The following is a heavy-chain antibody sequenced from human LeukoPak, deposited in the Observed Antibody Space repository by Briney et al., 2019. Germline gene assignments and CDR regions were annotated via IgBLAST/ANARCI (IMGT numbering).Heavy chain of an antibody. V-gene: IGHV4-38-2*02. J-gene: IGHJ4*02. CDR2: IYHSGST. CDR1: GYSISSGYY. D-gene: IGHD4-17*01. Sequence: SETLSLTCTVSGYSISSGYYWGWIRQPPGKGLEWIGSIYHSGSTYYNTSLKSRVTISVDTSKNQFSLKLSSVTAADTAVYYCARVTGTVTFPFDYWGQGTLVTVSS. CDR3: ARVTGTVTFPFDY.